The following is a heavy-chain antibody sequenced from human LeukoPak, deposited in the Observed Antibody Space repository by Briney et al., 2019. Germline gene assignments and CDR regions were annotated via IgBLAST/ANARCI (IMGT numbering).Heavy chain of an antibody. V-gene: IGHV4-59*01. J-gene: IGHJ5*02. Sequence: PSETLSLTCTVSGGSISSYYWSWIRQPPGKGLEWIGYIYYSGSTNYNPSLKSRVTISVDTPKNQFSLKLSSVTAADTAVYYCARGVSSGLNWFDPRGQGTLVTVSS. D-gene: IGHD3-22*01. CDR2: IYYSGST. CDR3: ARGVSSGLNWFDP. CDR1: GGSISSYY.